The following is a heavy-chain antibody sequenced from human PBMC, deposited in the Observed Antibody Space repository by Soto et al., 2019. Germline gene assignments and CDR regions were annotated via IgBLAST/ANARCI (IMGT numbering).Heavy chain of an antibody. CDR3: ARAYCTSSRCYGLGGDYGMDV. D-gene: IGHD2-2*01. V-gene: IGHV4-59*01. CDR2: MYNSGST. Sequence: QVQLQESGPGLVKPSETLSLTCSVSGGPISRYYWSWIRQPPGKGLEWIGYMYNSGSTNYNPALKSRATISVDTSKNPLCLKLSSVTAADTAVYYCARAYCTSSRCYGLGGDYGMDVWGQGSTVSVSS. J-gene: IGHJ6*02. CDR1: GGPISRYY.